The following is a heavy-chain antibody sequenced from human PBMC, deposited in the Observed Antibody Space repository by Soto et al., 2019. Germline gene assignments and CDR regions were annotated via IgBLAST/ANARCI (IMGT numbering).Heavy chain of an antibody. CDR3: AHSTGGFCNNDY. CDR2: IYWDDDK. V-gene: IGHV2-5*02. D-gene: IGHD1-26*01. Sequence: QITLKESGPTLVKPTQTLTLTCTFSGFSLSTSGVGVGWIRQPPGKALEWLALIYWDDDKRYSPSLKSRLTIAKDTSKDQVVLTMTNMDPVDTATYYCAHSTGGFCNNDYWGQGTLVTVSS. CDR1: GFSLSTSGVG. J-gene: IGHJ4*02.